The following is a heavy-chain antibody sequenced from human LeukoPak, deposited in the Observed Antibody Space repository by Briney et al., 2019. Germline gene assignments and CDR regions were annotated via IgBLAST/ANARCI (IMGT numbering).Heavy chain of an antibody. J-gene: IGHJ5*02. D-gene: IGHD6-13*01. Sequence: ASVKVSCKASGYTFTSYAMNWVRQAPGQGLEWMGWINTNTGNPTYAQGFTGRFVFSLDTSVSTAYLQISSLKAEGTAVYYCAREEGIAAAKNWFDPWGQGTLVTVSS. CDR1: GYTFTSYA. V-gene: IGHV7-4-1*02. CDR2: INTNTGNP. CDR3: AREEGIAAAKNWFDP.